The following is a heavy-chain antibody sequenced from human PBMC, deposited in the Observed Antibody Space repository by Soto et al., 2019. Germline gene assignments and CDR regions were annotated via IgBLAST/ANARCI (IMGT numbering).Heavy chain of an antibody. D-gene: IGHD2-2*01. J-gene: IGHJ6*03. CDR2: INHSGST. Sequence: QVQLQQWGAGLLKPSETLSLTCAVYGGSFSGYYWSWIRQPPGKGLEWIGEINHSGSTNYNPSLKRRVTISGDTSQNQLSLKLSSVTAADTAVYYCARAARYCSSTSCYGDYYYYYMDVWGKGTTVTVSS. CDR1: GGSFSGYY. V-gene: IGHV4-34*01. CDR3: ARAARYCSSTSCYGDYYYYYMDV.